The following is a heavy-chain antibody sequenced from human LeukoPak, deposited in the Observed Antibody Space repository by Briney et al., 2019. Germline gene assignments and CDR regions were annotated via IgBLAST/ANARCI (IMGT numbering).Heavy chain of an antibody. J-gene: IGHJ4*02. V-gene: IGHV3-74*01. CDR3: AKDLEVSLSTYYFDY. CDR2: INSDGSST. CDR1: GFTFSSYW. Sequence: GGSLRLSCAASGFTFSSYWMHWVRQAPGKGLMWVSRINSDGSSTNYADSVKGRFTISRDNAKNTLYLQMNSLRAEDTAVYYCAKDLEVSLSTYYFDYWGQGTLVTVSS. D-gene: IGHD2-8*02.